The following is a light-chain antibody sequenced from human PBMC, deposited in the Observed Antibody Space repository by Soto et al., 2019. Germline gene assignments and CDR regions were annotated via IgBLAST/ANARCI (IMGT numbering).Light chain of an antibody. V-gene: IGKV3-20*01. CDR3: QHYGSSLIT. Sequence: GERATLSCRASQSVSSSYLAWYQQKPGQAPRLLIYGASTRATGIPDRFSGSGYGTDFTITISRMETEDFEVYFCQHYGSSLITFGQGTRLEI. J-gene: IGKJ5*01. CDR2: GAS. CDR1: QSVSSSY.